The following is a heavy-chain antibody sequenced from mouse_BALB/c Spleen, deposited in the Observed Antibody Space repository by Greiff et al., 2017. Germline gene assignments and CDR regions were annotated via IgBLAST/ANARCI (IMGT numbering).Heavy chain of an antibody. D-gene: IGHD4-1*01. Sequence: EVQLHESGPGLVKPSQSLSLTCTVTGYSITSDYAWNWIRQFPGNKLEWMGYISYSGSTSYNPSLKSRISITRDTSKNQFFLQLNSVTTEDTATYYCARDWEKFAYWGQGTLVTVSA. CDR3: ARDWEKFAY. J-gene: IGHJ3*01. CDR1: GYSITSDYA. V-gene: IGHV3-2*02. CDR2: ISYSGST.